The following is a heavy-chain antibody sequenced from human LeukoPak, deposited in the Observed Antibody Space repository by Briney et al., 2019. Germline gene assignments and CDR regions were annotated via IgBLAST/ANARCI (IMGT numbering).Heavy chain of an antibody. J-gene: IGHJ4*02. D-gene: IGHD5-12*01. Sequence: GGSLRLSCAASGFTFSSYWMHWVRQAPGKGLVWVSRINSDGSTTNYADSVKGRFTISRDNAKNTLYLQMNSLRAEDTALYYCARGDIVAGHFDYWGQGTLVTVSS. CDR3: ARGDIVAGHFDY. CDR1: GFTFSSYW. CDR2: INSDGSTT. V-gene: IGHV3-74*01.